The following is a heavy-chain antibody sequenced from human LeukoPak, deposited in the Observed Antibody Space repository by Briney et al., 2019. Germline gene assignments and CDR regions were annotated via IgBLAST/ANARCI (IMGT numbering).Heavy chain of an antibody. V-gene: IGHV4-38-2*01. CDR1: GYSISSGYY. Sequence: PSETLSLTCAVSGYSISSGYYWGWIRQPPGKGLEWIGRIYTSGSTNYNPSLKSRVTISVDTSKNQFSLKLSSVTAAYTAVYYCARNLIVGATPDYFDYWGQGTLVTVSS. CDR2: IYTSGST. J-gene: IGHJ4*02. D-gene: IGHD1-26*01. CDR3: ARNLIVGATPDYFDY.